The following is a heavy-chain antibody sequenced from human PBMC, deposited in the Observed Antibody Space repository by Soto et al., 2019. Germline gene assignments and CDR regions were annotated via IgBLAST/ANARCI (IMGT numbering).Heavy chain of an antibody. CDR3: ARFSIGADY. CDR2: IYHSGST. Sequence: PSETLSLTCAVSGYSISSGYYWGWIRQPPGKGLEWIGSIYHSGSTYYNPSLKSRVTISVDTSKNQFSLKLSSVTAADTAVYYCARFSIGADYWGQGTLVTVS. CDR1: GYSISSGYY. D-gene: IGHD2-15*01. V-gene: IGHV4-38-2*01. J-gene: IGHJ4*02.